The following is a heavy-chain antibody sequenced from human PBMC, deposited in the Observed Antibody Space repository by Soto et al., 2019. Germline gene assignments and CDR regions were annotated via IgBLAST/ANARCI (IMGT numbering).Heavy chain of an antibody. CDR2: IYYRGST. V-gene: IGHV4-59*11. CDR3: ARDGREASGMDV. J-gene: IGHJ6*02. D-gene: IGHD1-26*01. CDR1: GGSISSHY. Sequence: ETLSLTCTVSGGSISSHYWSWVRQAPGKGLEWIGHIYYRGSTTYNPSLRSRSTISVDTSNNQFSLKLNSVTTADTAVYYCARDGREASGMDVWGQGTKVTVSS.